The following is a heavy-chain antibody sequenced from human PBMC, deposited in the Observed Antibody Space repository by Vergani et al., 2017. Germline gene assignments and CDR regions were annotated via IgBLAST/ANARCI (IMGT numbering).Heavy chain of an antibody. D-gene: IGHD3-10*01. CDR1: GFTFSSYW. V-gene: IGHV3-7*01. CDR2: IKQDGSEK. J-gene: IGHJ3*02. Sequence: EVQLVESGGGLVQPGGSLRLSCAASGFTFSSYWMSWVRQAPGKGLEWVANIKQDGSEKYYVDSVKGRFTISRDNAKNSLYLQMNSLRAEDMAVYYCARDMIGSGSTDDAFDIWGQGTMVTVSS. CDR3: ARDMIGSGSTDDAFDI.